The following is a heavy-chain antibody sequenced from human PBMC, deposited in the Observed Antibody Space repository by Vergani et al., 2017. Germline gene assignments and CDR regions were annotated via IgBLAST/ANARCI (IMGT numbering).Heavy chain of an antibody. CDR1: GFTFSSYS. CDR2: ISTSGTTI. D-gene: IGHD3-10*01. CDR3: ARGRGSGSHVVNWFDP. J-gene: IGHJ5*02. V-gene: IGHV3-48*01. Sequence: EVQLVESGGGLVQPGGSLRLSCAASGFTFSSYSMNWVRQAPGKGLEWVSYISTSGTTIYYADSVKGRFTISKDNAKNSLYLQMNSLRAEDTAVYYCARGRGSGSHVVNWFDPWGQGTLVTVSS.